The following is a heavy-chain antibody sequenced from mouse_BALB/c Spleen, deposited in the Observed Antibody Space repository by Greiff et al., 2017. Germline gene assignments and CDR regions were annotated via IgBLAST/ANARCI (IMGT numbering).Heavy chain of an antibody. Sequence: EVNVVESGGGLVQPGGSLRLSCATSGFTFSDFYMEWVRQPPGKRLEWIAASRNKANDYTTEYSASVKGRFIVSRDTSQSILYLQMNALRAEDTAIYYCARDSLYGYAAAWFAYWGQRTLVAVS. CDR2: SRNKANDYTT. V-gene: IGHV7-1*02. J-gene: IGHJ3*01. CDR1: GFTFSDFY. CDR3: ARDSLYGYAAAWFAY. D-gene: IGHD2-2*01.